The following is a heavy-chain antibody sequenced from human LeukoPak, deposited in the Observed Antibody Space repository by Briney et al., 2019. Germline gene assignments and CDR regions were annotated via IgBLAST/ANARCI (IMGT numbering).Heavy chain of an antibody. V-gene: IGHV1-69*05. CDR1: GYTFTSYG. J-gene: IGHJ5*02. CDR3: ARDVRGGIGVSWFDP. Sequence: SVKVSCKASGYTFTSYGISWVRQAPGQGLEWMGGIIPILGTANYAQKFQGRVTITTDESTSTAYMELSSLRSEDTAVYYCARDVRGGIGVSWFDPWGQGTLVTVSS. D-gene: IGHD3-10*02. CDR2: IIPILGTA.